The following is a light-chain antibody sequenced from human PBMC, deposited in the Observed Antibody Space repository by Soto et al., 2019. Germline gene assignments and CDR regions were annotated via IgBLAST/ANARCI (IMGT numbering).Light chain of an antibody. CDR1: QSVSSY. J-gene: IGKJ4*01. Sequence: EIVLTQSPATLSWSPGETATLSCRASQSVSSYLASNQHKPGQAPRLLLYDASNRATGILARVSGSGSATDFTLNISGLEPEDFALYYCPQRSIWHTFGGGTNVEIK. V-gene: IGKV3-11*01. CDR2: DAS. CDR3: PQRSIWHT.